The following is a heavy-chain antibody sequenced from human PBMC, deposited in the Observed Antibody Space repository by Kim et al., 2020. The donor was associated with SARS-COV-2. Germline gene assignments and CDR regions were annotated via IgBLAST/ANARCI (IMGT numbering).Heavy chain of an antibody. CDR3: VKDQNGSGSYGVGIIYYYYGMDV. J-gene: IGHJ6*02. Sequence: GGSLRLSCSASGFTFSSYAMHWVRQAPGKGLEYVSAISSNGGSTYYADSVKGRFTISRDNSKNTLYLQMSSLRAEDTAVYYCVKDQNGSGSYGVGIIYYYYGMDVWGQGTTVTVSS. CDR1: GFTFSSYA. V-gene: IGHV3-64D*06. CDR2: ISSNGGST. D-gene: IGHD3-10*01.